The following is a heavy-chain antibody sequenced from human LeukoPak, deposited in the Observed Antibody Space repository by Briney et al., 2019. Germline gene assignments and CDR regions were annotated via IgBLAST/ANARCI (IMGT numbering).Heavy chain of an antibody. CDR2: IYYSGST. D-gene: IGHD2-21*01. V-gene: IGHV4-39*07. J-gene: IGHJ6*03. CDR3: ARGDCSGSICYSPMDV. CDR1: GGSINSSYYY. Sequence: SETLSLTCTVSGGSINSSYYYWGWIRQPPGKGLEWIGSIYYSGSTNYNPSLKSRVTISVDTSKNQFSLKVSSVTAADTAVYYCARGDCSGSICYSPMDVWGTGTTVTVSS.